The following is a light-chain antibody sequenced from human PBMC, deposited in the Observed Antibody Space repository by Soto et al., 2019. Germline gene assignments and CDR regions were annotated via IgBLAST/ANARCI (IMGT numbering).Light chain of an antibody. Sequence: QSALTQPRSVSGSPGQSVTISCXXXXXDVGGYNYVSWYQQHPGKAPKLMIYDVSKRPSGVPDRFSGSKSGNTASLTISGLQAEDEADYYCCSYAGSYTWVFGGGTKLTVL. CDR3: CSYAGSYTWV. V-gene: IGLV2-11*01. CDR2: DVS. J-gene: IGLJ3*02. CDR1: XXDVGGYNY.